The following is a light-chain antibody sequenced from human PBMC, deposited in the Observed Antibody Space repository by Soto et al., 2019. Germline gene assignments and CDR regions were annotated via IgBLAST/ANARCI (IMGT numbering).Light chain of an antibody. CDR1: QSVSDMY. J-gene: IGKJ3*01. Sequence: EIVLTQSPGTLSLSPGERATLSCRASQSVSDMYLAWYQQKPGQAPRLLIYASNRATGIPDRFSGSGSGTDFTLTISRLEPEYFALYYCQHYGTSALFGPGTKVEIK. CDR3: QHYGTSAL. CDR2: AS. V-gene: IGKV3-20*01.